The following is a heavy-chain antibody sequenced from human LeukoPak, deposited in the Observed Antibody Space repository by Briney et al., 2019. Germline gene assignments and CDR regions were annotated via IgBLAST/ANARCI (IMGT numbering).Heavy chain of an antibody. Sequence: GGSLRLSCAASGFTFSSYEMNWVRQAPGKGLEWVSYISSSGSTIYYADSVKGRFTISRDNAKNSLYLQMNSLRAEDTAVYYCAELGVTMIRGVWGKGTTVTVSS. J-gene: IGHJ6*04. CDR3: AELGVTMIRGV. CDR2: ISSSGSTI. CDR1: GFTFSSYE. V-gene: IGHV3-48*03. D-gene: IGHD3-22*01.